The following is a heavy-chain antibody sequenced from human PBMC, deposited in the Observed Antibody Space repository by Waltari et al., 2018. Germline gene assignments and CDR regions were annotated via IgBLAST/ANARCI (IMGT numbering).Heavy chain of an antibody. Sequence: QVQLMQSGAEVKKPGASVKVSCKTSGDTFTNYDINWVRLATGQGLEWMGWMSPHGGDTGYADKFQGRVTMTWNTSITTAHMELRGLNSDDTAVYYCARGKSWGLDALDVWGQGEVVTVSS. V-gene: IGHV1-8*01. D-gene: IGHD3-16*01. CDR1: GDTFTNYD. CDR3: ARGKSWGLDALDV. CDR2: MSPHGGDT. J-gene: IGHJ3*01.